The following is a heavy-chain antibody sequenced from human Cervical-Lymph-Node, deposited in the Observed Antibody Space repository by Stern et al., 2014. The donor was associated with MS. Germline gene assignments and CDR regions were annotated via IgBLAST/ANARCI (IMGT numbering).Heavy chain of an antibody. CDR1: GYTFTSYG. CDR2: INTYNGDT. Sequence: VQLVESGPEVKKPGASVKVSCRASGYTFTSYGISWVRQAPGQGLEWMGWINTYNGDTNSAQKLHGRVTMTTDTSTSTAYMELRSLRSDDTAVYYCARGWELNLWGQGTLVTVSS. J-gene: IGHJ5*02. CDR3: ARGWELNL. V-gene: IGHV1-18*01. D-gene: IGHD1-26*01.